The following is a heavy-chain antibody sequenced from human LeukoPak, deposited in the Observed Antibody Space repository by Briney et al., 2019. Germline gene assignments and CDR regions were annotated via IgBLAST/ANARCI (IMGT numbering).Heavy chain of an antibody. D-gene: IGHD6-19*01. Sequence: ASVKVSCKASGYTFTGYYMHWVRQAPGQGLEWMGRINPNSGGTNYAQKFQGRVTMTRDTSISTAYMELSRLRSDDTAVYYCARGRYGSGWLIYWGQGTLVTVSS. CDR3: ARGRYGSGWLIY. CDR2: INPNSGGT. CDR1: GYTFTGYY. V-gene: IGHV1-2*06. J-gene: IGHJ4*02.